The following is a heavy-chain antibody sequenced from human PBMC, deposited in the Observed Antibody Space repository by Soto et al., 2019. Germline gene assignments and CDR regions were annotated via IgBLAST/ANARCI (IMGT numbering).Heavy chain of an antibody. V-gene: IGHV3-30-3*01. CDR2: ISNDGSNY. CDR1: GFTFTSYA. J-gene: IGHJ4*02. Sequence: GGSLRLSCAASGFTFTSYAMHWVRQAPGKGLEWVAVISNDGSNYYYADSVRGRFTISRDNTKNTLFLQMNSLRAEDTAVYYCAKDLTWNQADYWGQGALVTVSS. D-gene: IGHD1-1*01. CDR3: AKDLTWNQADY.